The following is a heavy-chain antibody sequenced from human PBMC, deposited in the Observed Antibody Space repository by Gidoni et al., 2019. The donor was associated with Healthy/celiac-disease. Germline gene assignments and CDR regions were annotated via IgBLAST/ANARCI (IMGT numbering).Heavy chain of an antibody. J-gene: IGHJ5*02. CDR3: TTFHYYYGSSGRNDWFDP. CDR1: GFTFSNAW. Sequence: EVQLVESGGGLVKPGGSLRLSCAASGFTFSNAWMSWVRQAPGKGLEWVGRIKSKTDGGTTDYAAPVKGRFTISRDDSKNTLYLQMNSLKTEDTAVYYCTTFHYYYGSSGRNDWFDPWGQGTLVTVSS. CDR2: IKSKTDGGTT. V-gene: IGHV3-15*01. D-gene: IGHD3-22*01.